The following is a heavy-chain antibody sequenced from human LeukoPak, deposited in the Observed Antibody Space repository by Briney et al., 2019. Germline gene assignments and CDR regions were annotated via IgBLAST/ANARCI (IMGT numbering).Heavy chain of an antibody. Sequence: PGGSLRLSCAASGFTFSSYDMHWVRQAPGKGLEWVAFIRYDGFNKYYADSVKGRFTISRDNSKNTLYLQMNSLRAEDTAVYYCARDGWDLQLPPPFDYWGQGTLVTVSS. CDR1: GFTFSSYD. V-gene: IGHV3-30*02. D-gene: IGHD4-23*01. J-gene: IGHJ4*02. CDR3: ARDGWDLQLPPPFDY. CDR2: IRYDGFNK.